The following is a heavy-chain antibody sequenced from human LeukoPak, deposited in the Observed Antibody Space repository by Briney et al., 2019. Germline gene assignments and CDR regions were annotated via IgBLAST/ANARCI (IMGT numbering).Heavy chain of an antibody. Sequence: SETLSLTCTVSGGSISRYYWSWIRQPAGKGLEWIGRIYTSGSTNYNPSLKSRVTMSVDTSKNQFSLKVTSVTAADTAMYYCARHVDYAFWSGYPDYWGQGTLVTVCS. CDR3: ARHVDYAFWSGYPDY. D-gene: IGHD3-3*01. CDR1: GGSISRYY. J-gene: IGHJ4*02. CDR2: IYTSGST. V-gene: IGHV4-4*07.